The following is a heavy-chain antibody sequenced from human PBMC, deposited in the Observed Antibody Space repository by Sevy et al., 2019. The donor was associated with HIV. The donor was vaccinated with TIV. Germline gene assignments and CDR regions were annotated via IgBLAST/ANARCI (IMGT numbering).Heavy chain of an antibody. CDR3: RKDVGSHLPGEAMAGTPWFDP. J-gene: IGHJ5*02. CDR1: GFRFTTYG. D-gene: IGHD6-19*01. Sequence: GGCLRLSCTTSGFRFTTYGMHWVRQAPGKGLEWVAGISNDGNYKYHADSVKGRFTISRDNSMNLLYLEMTRLKLEDTAVYFWRKDVGSHLPGEAMAGTPWFDPWGQGSLVTVSS. CDR2: ISNDGNYK. V-gene: IGHV3-30*18.